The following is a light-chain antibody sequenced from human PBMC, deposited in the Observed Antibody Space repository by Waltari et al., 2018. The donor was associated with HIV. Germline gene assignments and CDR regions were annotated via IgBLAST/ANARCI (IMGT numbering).Light chain of an antibody. CDR1: SSNLGTNT. Sequence: QSVLTQPPSASGTPGQRVPISCSGSSSNLGTNTVHWYQQLPGTAPKLVIYTYSQRPSGVPDRFSGSKSGTSASLAISSLQSEDEADYYCAVWDDSLSGYVFGTGTKVTVL. CDR3: AVWDDSLSGYV. V-gene: IGLV1-44*01. CDR2: TYS. J-gene: IGLJ1*01.